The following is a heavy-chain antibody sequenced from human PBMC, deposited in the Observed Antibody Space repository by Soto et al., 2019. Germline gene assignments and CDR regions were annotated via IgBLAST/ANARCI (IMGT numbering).Heavy chain of an antibody. V-gene: IGHV3-23*01. D-gene: IGHD3-3*01. CDR3: AKYNPYPKHDFWSGYDY. Sequence: EVQLLESGGGLVQPGGSLRLSCAASGFTFSSYAMSWVRQAPGKGLEWVSAISGSGGSTYYADSVKGRFTISRDNSKNTLYLQMNSLRAEDTAVFYCAKYNPYPKHDFWSGYDYWGQGTLVTVSS. CDR1: GFTFSSYA. J-gene: IGHJ4*02. CDR2: ISGSGGST.